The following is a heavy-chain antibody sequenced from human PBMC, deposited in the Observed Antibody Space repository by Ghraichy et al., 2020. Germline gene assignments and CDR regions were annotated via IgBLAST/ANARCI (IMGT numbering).Heavy chain of an antibody. J-gene: IGHJ4*02. CDR2: ISGSGGST. Sequence: GESLNISCAASGFTFSSYAMSWVRQAPGKGLEWVSAISGSGGSTYYADSVKGRFTISRDNSKNTLYLQMNSLRAEDTAVYYCAKGDRGDYAEYFDYWGQGTLVTVSS. D-gene: IGHD4-17*01. CDR3: AKGDRGDYAEYFDY. V-gene: IGHV3-23*01. CDR1: GFTFSSYA.